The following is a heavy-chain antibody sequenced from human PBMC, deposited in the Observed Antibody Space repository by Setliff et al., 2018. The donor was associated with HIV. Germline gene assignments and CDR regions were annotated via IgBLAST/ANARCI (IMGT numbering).Heavy chain of an antibody. J-gene: IGHJ4*02. CDR1: GGSISSSSYY. Sequence: LSLTCTVSGGSISSSSYYWGWIRQPPGKGLEWIGSIYYSGSTYYNPSLKSRVTISVDTSKNQFSLKLSSVTAADTAVYYCARSQFSYSSGWYYFDYWGQGTLVTVSS. CDR3: ARSQFSYSSGWYYFDY. CDR2: IYYSGST. V-gene: IGHV4-39*01. D-gene: IGHD6-19*01.